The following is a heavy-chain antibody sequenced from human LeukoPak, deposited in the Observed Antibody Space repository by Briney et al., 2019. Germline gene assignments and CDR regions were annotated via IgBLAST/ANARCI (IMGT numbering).Heavy chain of an antibody. CDR3: ARDWSRLLDY. D-gene: IGHD2-21*02. J-gene: IGHJ4*02. Sequence: PSETLSLTCTVSGGSISSGGYYWSWIRQHPGKGLEWIGYIYYSGSTYYNPSLKSRVTISVDTSKNQFSLKLSSVTAADTAVYYCARDWSRLLDYWGQGTLVTVSS. V-gene: IGHV4-31*03. CDR1: GGSISSGGYY. CDR2: IYYSGST.